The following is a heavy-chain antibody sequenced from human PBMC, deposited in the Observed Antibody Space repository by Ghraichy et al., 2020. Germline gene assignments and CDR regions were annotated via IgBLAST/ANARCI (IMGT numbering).Heavy chain of an antibody. CDR3: ARVTDNWNYDTWFDP. J-gene: IGHJ5*02. V-gene: IGHV4-34*01. CDR1: GGSFSGYY. Sequence: ESLNISCAVYGGSFSGYYWSWIRQPPGKGLEWIGEINHSGSTNYNPSLKSRVTISVDTSKNQFSLKLSSVTAADTAVYYCARVTDNWNYDTWFDPWGQGTLVTVSS. D-gene: IGHD1-7*01. CDR2: INHSGST.